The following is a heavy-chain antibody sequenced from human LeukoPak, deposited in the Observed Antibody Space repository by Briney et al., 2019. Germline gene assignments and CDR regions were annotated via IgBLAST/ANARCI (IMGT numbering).Heavy chain of an antibody. CDR3: ARSWGSSGWRGGATFDY. V-gene: IGHV1-46*01. D-gene: IGHD6-19*01. CDR1: GYTFTSYY. Sequence: ASVTVSCKASGYTFTSYYMHWVRQAPGQGLEWMGIINPSGGSTSYAQKFQGRVTMTRDTSTSTVYMELSSLRSEDTAVYYCARSWGSSGWRGGATFDYWGQGTLVTVSS. J-gene: IGHJ4*02. CDR2: INPSGGST.